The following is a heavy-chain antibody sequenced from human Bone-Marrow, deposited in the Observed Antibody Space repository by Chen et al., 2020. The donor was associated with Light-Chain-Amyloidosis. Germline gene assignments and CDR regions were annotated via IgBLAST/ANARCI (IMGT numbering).Heavy chain of an antibody. CDR2: IYPDDADA. Sequence: EVQLEQSGPEVKKPGESLKISCKGSGYTFPNYWIGWVRQMPGKGLEWMGVIYPDDADARDSPSFDGQVPISGDKSITTAYLRWRSLKASDTAMYSCARRRDGYYFDYWGQGTLVTVSS. CDR1: GYTFPNYW. J-gene: IGHJ4*02. V-gene: IGHV5-51*01. CDR3: ARRRDGYYFDY.